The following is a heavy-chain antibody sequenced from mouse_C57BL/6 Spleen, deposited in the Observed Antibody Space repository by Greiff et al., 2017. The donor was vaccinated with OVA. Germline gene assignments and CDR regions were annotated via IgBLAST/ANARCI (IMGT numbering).Heavy chain of an antibody. D-gene: IGHD3-3*01. Sequence: VQLQQPGAELVKPGASVKLSCKASGYTFTSYWMQWVKRRPGQGLEWIGEIDPSDSYTNYNQKFKGKATLTVDTSSSTAYMQLSSLTSEDSAVYYCARGAAGTEPDYWGQGTTLTVSS. V-gene: IGHV1-50*01. CDR2: IDPSDSYT. CDR3: ARGAAGTEPDY. J-gene: IGHJ2*01. CDR1: GYTFTSYW.